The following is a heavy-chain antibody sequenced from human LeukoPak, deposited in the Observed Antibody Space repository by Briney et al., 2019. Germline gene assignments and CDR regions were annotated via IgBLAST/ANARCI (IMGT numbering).Heavy chain of an antibody. V-gene: IGHV3-11*04. D-gene: IGHD2-2*01. CDR1: GFTFSDYY. CDR3: ARGSYCSSTSCYFPFDL. J-gene: IGHJ2*01. CDR2: ISSSGSTI. Sequence: GRSLRLSCAASGFTFSDYYMSWIRQAPGKGLEWVSYISSSGSTIYYADSVKGRFTISRDNAKNSLYLQMNSLRAEDTAVYYCARGSYCSSTSCYFPFDLWGRGTLVTVSS.